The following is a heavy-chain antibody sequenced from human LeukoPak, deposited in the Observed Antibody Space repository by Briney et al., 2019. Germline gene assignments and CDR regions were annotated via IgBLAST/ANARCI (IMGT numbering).Heavy chain of an antibody. J-gene: IGHJ4*02. CDR3: ARVGCSGGSCYPDY. CDR1: GASISTSY. CDR2: IHYSGDI. D-gene: IGHD2-15*01. Sequence: PSETLSLTCTVSGASISTSYWYWIRQPPGKGLEWIGYIHYSGDINYNPSLKSRVTISAYTSKNQLSLKLSSVTAADTAVYYCARVGCSGGSCYPDYWGQGTLATVSS. V-gene: IGHV4-59*01.